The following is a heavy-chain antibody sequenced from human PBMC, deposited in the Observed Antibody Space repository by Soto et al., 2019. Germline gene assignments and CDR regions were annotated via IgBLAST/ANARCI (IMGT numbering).Heavy chain of an antibody. J-gene: IGHJ5*02. Sequence: QLQLQESGPGLVKPSETLSLTCTVSGGSISSSSYYWGWIRQPPGKGLEWIGSIYYSGSTYYNPSLKSRVTISVDTSKNQFSLKLSSVTAADTAVYYCARHGGITIFGGGWFDPWGQGTLVTVSS. CDR3: ARHGGITIFGGGWFDP. CDR1: GGSISSSSYY. V-gene: IGHV4-39*01. CDR2: IYYSGST. D-gene: IGHD3-3*01.